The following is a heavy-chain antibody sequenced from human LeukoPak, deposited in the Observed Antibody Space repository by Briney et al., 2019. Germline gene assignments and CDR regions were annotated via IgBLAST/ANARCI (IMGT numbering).Heavy chain of an antibody. J-gene: IGHJ4*02. CDR3: ARDAKYYFDSSGYH. D-gene: IGHD3-22*01. CDR1: GFTFSRNW. Sequence: PGGSLRLSCAASGFTFSRNWMSWVRQAPGKGLEWSANINEDGSATYYVDSVKGRFTISRDNGKNSLYLQMNSLRAGDTAVYYCARDAKYYFDSSGYHWGQGTQVTVSS. CDR2: INEDGSAT. V-gene: IGHV3-7*01.